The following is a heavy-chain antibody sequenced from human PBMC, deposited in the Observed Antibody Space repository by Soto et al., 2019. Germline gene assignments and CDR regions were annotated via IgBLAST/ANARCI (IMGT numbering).Heavy chain of an antibody. CDR3: ARDPRAGYCISTNCPTMFDY. Sequence: GGSLRLSCAASGFTFSSYAMHWVRQAPGKGLEWVAVISYDGSNKYYADSVKGRFTISRDNSKNTLYLQMNSLRAEDTAVYYCARDPRAGYCISTNCPTMFDYCGQGTLVTVSS. CDR2: ISYDGSNK. J-gene: IGHJ4*02. V-gene: IGHV3-30-3*01. D-gene: IGHD2-2*01. CDR1: GFTFSSYA.